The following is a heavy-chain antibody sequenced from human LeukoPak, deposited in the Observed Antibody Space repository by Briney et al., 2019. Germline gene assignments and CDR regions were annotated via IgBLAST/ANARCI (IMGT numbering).Heavy chain of an antibody. CDR2: IIPIFGTA. D-gene: IGHD1-26*01. V-gene: IGHV1-69*01. J-gene: IGHJ4*02. Sequence: ASVKVPCKASGGTFSSYAISWVRQAPGQGLEWMGGIIPIFGTANYAQKFQGRVTITADESTSTAYMELSSLRSEDTAVYYCARGRRGWELMNYWGQGTLVTVSS. CDR3: ARGRRGWELMNY. CDR1: GGTFSSYA.